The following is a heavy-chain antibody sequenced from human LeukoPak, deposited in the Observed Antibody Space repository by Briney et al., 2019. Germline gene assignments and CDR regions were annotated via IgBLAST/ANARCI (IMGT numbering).Heavy chain of an antibody. V-gene: IGHV3-23*01. J-gene: IGHJ4*02. D-gene: IGHD5-18*01. CDR2: ISGSGGST. CDR3: ARHSIQLWSMYYFDY. Sequence: PGGSLRFSCAASGFTFSSYNMNWVRQAPGKGLEWVSAISGSGGSTYYADSVKGRFTISRDNAKNSLYLQMNSLRAEDTAVYYCARHSIQLWSMYYFDYWGQGTLVTVSS. CDR1: GFTFSSYN.